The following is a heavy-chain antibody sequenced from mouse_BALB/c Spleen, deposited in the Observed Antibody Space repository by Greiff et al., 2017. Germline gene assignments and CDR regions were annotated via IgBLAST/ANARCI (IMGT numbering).Heavy chain of an antibody. Sequence: EVKLQESGGGLVQPGGSLRLSCATSGFTFTDYYMSWVRQPPGKALEWLGFIRNKANGYTTEYSASVKGRFTISRDNSQSILYLQMNTLRAEDSATYYCARDSHYYGSSLDYWGQGTTLTVSS. V-gene: IGHV7-3*02. CDR2: IRNKANGYTT. CDR1: GFTFTDYY. CDR3: ARDSHYYGSSLDY. D-gene: IGHD1-1*01. J-gene: IGHJ2*01.